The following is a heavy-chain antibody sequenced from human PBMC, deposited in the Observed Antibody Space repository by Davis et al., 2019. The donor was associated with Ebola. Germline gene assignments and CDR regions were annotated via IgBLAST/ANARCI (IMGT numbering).Heavy chain of an antibody. D-gene: IGHD3-16*01. CDR1: EITLRDYA. J-gene: IGHJ4*02. Sequence: GESLKISCTSSEITLRDYAMHWVRQAPGKGLEWVALIHHDGNEKFYADSVKGRFTISRDNSENIVHLQMNSLRAEDTAVYYCAKDSKSWAFDYWGQGNLVTVSS. CDR2: IHHDGNEK. V-gene: IGHV3-30*02. CDR3: AKDSKSWAFDY.